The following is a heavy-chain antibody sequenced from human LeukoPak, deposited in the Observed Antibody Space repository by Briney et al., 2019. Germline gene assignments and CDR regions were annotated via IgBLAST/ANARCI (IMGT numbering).Heavy chain of an antibody. Sequence: ASVKVSCKASRFTFTSNALHWVRQAPGQGLEWMGWINTNTGDPTYAQGYTGRFVFSLDTSVTTTFLQISSLKTEDTATYYCAVGLNSKWPNWNFDLWGRGTLVTVSS. D-gene: IGHD1-26*01. CDR2: INTNTGDP. CDR3: AVGLNSKWPNWNFDL. CDR1: RFTFTSNA. J-gene: IGHJ2*01. V-gene: IGHV7-4-1*02.